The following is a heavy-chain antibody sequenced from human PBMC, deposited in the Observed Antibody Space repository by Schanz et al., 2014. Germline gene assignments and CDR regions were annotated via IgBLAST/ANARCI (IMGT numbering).Heavy chain of an antibody. CDR1: GYSFSDYF. CDR2: INPNNGAA. D-gene: IGHD3-3*01. Sequence: QVQLVQSGAEVKKPGASVKVSCKTSGYSFSDYFIHWVRQAPGQGLEWMGRINPNNGAAKYVQKFQGRVTMTRDTSINTVYMELSRLRSDDTAVYYCARKGMPPIWSGYPYFFDFWGQGTLVTVSS. V-gene: IGHV1-2*06. J-gene: IGHJ4*02. CDR3: ARKGMPPIWSGYPYFFDF.